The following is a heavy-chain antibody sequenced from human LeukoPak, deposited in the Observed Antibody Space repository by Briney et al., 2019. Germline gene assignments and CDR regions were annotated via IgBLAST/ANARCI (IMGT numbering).Heavy chain of an antibody. Sequence: SETLSLTCTVSGGSISSYYWSWIRQPAGKGLEWIGHIYTSGSTNYNPSLKSRVTMSVDTSKNQFSLKLSSVTAADTAMFYCARGLGPGNWFDPWGQGTLVTVSS. CDR2: IYTSGST. J-gene: IGHJ5*02. CDR1: GGSISSYY. D-gene: IGHD3-10*01. CDR3: ARGLGPGNWFDP. V-gene: IGHV4-4*07.